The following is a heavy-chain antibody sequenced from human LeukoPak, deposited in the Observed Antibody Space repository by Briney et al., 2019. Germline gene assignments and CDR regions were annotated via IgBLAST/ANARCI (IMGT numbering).Heavy chain of an antibody. D-gene: IGHD1-14*01. CDR2: INPGGSSI. Sequence: PGGSLRLSCAASGFTFSSYWMHWVRQVPGKGLVWAARINPGGSSITYADSVKGRFTISRDNAKNTLYLQMDSLRAEDTGVYHCARSNQADDYWGQGTLVTVSS. CDR1: GFTFSSYW. CDR3: ARSNQADDY. J-gene: IGHJ4*02. V-gene: IGHV3-74*01.